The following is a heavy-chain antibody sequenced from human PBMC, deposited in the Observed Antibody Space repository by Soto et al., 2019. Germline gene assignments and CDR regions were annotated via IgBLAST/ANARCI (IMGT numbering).Heavy chain of an antibody. CDR3: AKVAKVLGPTVSALDY. CDR1: GFTFSSYG. CDR2: ISYDGSNK. Sequence: GGSLRLSCAASGFTFSSYGMHWVRQAPGKGLEWVAVISYDGSNKYYADSVKGRFTISRDNSKNTLYLQMNSLRAEDTAVYYCAKVAKVLGPTVSALDYWGQGTLVTVSS. D-gene: IGHD4-17*01. J-gene: IGHJ4*02. V-gene: IGHV3-30*18.